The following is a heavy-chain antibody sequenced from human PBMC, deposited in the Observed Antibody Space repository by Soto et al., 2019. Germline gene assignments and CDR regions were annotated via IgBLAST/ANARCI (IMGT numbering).Heavy chain of an antibody. Sequence: GGSLRLSCAASGVTVSSDAMSWGRQAPGKGLEWVSAISGSGGSKYYADSVKGRFTISRANSKNTLYLQMNSLRAEDTAVYYSAKRDPTVTTGRARWFDPWGQGTLVTVSS. CDR2: ISGSGGSK. J-gene: IGHJ5*02. V-gene: IGHV3-23*01. CDR1: GVTVSSDA. CDR3: AKRDPTVTTGRARWFDP. D-gene: IGHD4-17*01.